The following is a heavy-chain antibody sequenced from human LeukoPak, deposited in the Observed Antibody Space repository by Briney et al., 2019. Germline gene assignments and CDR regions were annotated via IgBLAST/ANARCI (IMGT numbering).Heavy chain of an antibody. D-gene: IGHD6-13*01. CDR1: GYTFTSYG. J-gene: IGHJ4*02. V-gene: IGHV1-18*01. CDR3: VRDSSTTYYFDY. Sequence: ASVKVSCKASGYTFTSYGISWVRQAPGQGLEWMGWISAYNGNTNYAQKLQGRVTMTTDTSTSTAYMELRSLRSDDTAVYYCVRDSSTTYYFDYWGQRTLVTVSS. CDR2: ISAYNGNT.